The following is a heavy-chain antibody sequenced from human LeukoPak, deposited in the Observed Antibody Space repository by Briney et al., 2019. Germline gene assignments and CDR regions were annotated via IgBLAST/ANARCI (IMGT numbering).Heavy chain of an antibody. V-gene: IGHV1-2*02. CDR1: GGTFSSYA. CDR3: ARSDGSSGWYAMGY. D-gene: IGHD6-19*01. CDR2: INPNSGGT. J-gene: IGHJ4*02. Sequence: ASVKVSCKASGGTFSSYAISWVRQAPGQGLEWMGWINPNSGGTNYAQKFQGRVTMTRDTSISTAYMELSRLRSDDTAVYYCARSDGSSGWYAMGYWGQGTLVTVSS.